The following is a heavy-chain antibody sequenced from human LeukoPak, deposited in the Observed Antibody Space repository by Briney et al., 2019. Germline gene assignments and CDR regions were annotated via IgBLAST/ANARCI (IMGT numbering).Heavy chain of an antibody. J-gene: IGHJ6*03. CDR2: INPNSSGT. Sequence: ASVKVSCKASGYTFTGHYMHWVRQAPGQGLEWMGWINPNSSGTNYAQKFQGRVTMTRDTSISPAYMELNRLRSDDTAVSYCARAVALTGTPVYYMDVWGKGTTVTVSS. D-gene: IGHD6-19*01. CDR1: GYTFTGHY. V-gene: IGHV1-2*02. CDR3: ARAVALTGTPVYYMDV.